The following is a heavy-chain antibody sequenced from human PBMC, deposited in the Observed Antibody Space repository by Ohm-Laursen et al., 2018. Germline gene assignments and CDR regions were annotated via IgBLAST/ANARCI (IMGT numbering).Heavy chain of an antibody. CDR2: ISSSGNT. Sequence: SDTLSLTCLVSGGSVSTYYWNWIRQPAGKGLEWIGRISSSGNTNYNPSLKSRVTMSVDTSKNQFSLKLSSSTDADTAVYYCSREGKSDDSTGYFLGYWGPGILVTVSS. CDR1: GGSVSTYY. CDR3: SREGKSDDSTGYFLGY. D-gene: IGHD3-22*01. J-gene: IGHJ4*02. V-gene: IGHV4-4*07.